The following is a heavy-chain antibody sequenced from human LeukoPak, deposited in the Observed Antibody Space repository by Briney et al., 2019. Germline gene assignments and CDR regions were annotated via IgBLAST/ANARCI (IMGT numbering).Heavy chain of an antibody. J-gene: IGHJ6*03. Sequence: GASVKVSCKASGYTFTGYYMHWVRQAPGQGLEWMGWINPNSGGTNYAQKFQGRVTMTRDTSISTAYMELSRLRSDDTAVYHCARDMQRDYDILTGYSVMYYYMDVWGKGTTVTVSS. V-gene: IGHV1-2*02. CDR3: ARDMQRDYDILTGYSVMYYYMDV. CDR2: INPNSGGT. D-gene: IGHD3-9*01. CDR1: GYTFTGYY.